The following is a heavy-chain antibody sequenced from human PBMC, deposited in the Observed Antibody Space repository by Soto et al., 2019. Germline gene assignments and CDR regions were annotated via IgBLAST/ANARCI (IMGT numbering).Heavy chain of an antibody. D-gene: IGHD3-3*01. CDR3: ARARIFGVVITKYYYYGMDV. CDR2: INHSGST. J-gene: IGHJ6*02. CDR1: GGSFSGYY. Sequence: SETLSLTCAVYGGSFSGYYWSWIRQPPGKGLEWIGEINHSGSTNYNPSLKSRVTIPVDTSKNQFSLKLSSVTAADTAVYYCARARIFGVVITKYYYYGMDVWGQGTTVTVSS. V-gene: IGHV4-34*01.